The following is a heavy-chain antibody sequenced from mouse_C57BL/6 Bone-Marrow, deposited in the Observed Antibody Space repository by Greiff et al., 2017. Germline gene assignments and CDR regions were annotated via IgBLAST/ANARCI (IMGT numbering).Heavy chain of an antibody. CDR2: NYPRSGNT. D-gene: IGHD2-3*01. Sequence: QVQLQQSGAELARPGASVKLSCKASGYTFTSYGISWVKQRTGQGLEWIGENYPRSGNTYYNEKFKGKATLTADKSSSTAYMELRSLTSEDSAVYFCARRWLLREYYAMDYWGQGTSVTVSS. CDR1: GYTFTSYG. CDR3: ARRWLLREYYAMDY. J-gene: IGHJ4*01. V-gene: IGHV1-81*01.